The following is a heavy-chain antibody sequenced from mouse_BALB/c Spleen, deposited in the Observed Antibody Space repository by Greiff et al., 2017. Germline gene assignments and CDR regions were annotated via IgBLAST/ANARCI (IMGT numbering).Heavy chain of an antibody. V-gene: IGHV5-4*02. CDR2: ISDGGSYT. J-gene: IGHJ4*01. D-gene: IGHD2-3*01. Sequence: EVHLVESGGGLVKPGGSLKLSCAASGFTFSDYYMYWVRQTPEKRLEWVATISDGGSYTYYPDSVKGRFTISRDNAKNNLYLQMSSLKSEDTAMYYCARALYDGYPLYAMDYWGQGTSVTVSS. CDR1: GFTFSDYY. CDR3: ARALYDGYPLYAMDY.